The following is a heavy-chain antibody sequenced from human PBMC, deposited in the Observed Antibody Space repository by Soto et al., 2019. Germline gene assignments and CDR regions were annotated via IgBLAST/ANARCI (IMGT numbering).Heavy chain of an antibody. D-gene: IGHD3-10*01. CDR2: ISSSGTSI. CDR1: GVTFSDCY. CDR3: ARVRFRERGYTMDV. Sequence: QVQLVESGGGLVKPGGSLRLSCAVSGVTFSDCYMNWIRQAPGKGLEWVSYISSSGTSINYAGSVKGRFTISRDNAKNSLYLQMNSLRAEDTAIYHCARVRFRERGYTMDVWGQGTTATVSS. J-gene: IGHJ6*02. V-gene: IGHV3-11*01.